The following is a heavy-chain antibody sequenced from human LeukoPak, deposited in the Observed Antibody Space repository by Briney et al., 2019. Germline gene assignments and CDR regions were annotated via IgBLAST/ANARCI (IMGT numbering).Heavy chain of an antibody. J-gene: IGHJ4*02. CDR1: GGSFSGYY. D-gene: IGHD6-6*01. CDR2: INHSGST. Sequence: SETLSLTCAVYGGSFSGYYWSWIRQPPGKGLEWIGEINHSGSTNYNPSLKSRVTISADTSKNQFSLKLSSVTAADTAVYYCARLAKYSSLDYWGQGTLVTVSS. V-gene: IGHV4-34*01. CDR3: ARLAKYSSLDY.